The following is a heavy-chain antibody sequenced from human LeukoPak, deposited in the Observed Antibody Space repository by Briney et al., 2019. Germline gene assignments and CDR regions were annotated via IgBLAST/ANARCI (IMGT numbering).Heavy chain of an antibody. CDR3: ARDPISGYSGPFDY. J-gene: IGHJ4*02. D-gene: IGHD1-26*01. CDR1: GFTFNSYY. V-gene: IGHV3-74*01. CDR2: ISSDGST. Sequence: GGSLRLSCAASGFTFNSYYMHWVRQVPGKGLVWVSRISSDGSTIYADSVKGRFTISRDNSKNTLYLQMNSLRAEDTAVYYCARDPISGYSGPFDYWGQGTLVTVSS.